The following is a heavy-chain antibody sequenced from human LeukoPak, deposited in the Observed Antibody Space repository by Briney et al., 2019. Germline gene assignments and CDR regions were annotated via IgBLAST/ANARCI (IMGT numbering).Heavy chain of an antibody. V-gene: IGHV3-23*01. CDR3: ARKEKSGYDEGAVDY. J-gene: IGHJ4*02. Sequence: GGSLRLSCAASGFTFSSYAMSWVRQAPGKGLEWVSAISGSGGSTYYADSVKGRFTISRDNSKNTLYLQMNSLRAEDTAVYYCARKEKSGYDEGAVDYWGQGTLVTVSS. CDR2: ISGSGGST. CDR1: GFTFSSYA. D-gene: IGHD5-12*01.